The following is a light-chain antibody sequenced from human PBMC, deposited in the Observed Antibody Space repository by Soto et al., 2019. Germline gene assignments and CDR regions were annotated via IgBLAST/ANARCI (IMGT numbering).Light chain of an antibody. V-gene: IGLV1-44*01. J-gene: IGLJ1*01. Sequence: QSVLTQPPSASGAPGQRATISCSGSSSNIGSNTVNWYQQLPGTAPKLIIYSNNHRPSGVPDRFSGSKSGTSASLATSGPQSEDEADYYCAARHDRLNGSSGLGTGSKAT. CDR3: AARHDRLNGSSG. CDR1: SSNIGSNT. CDR2: SNN.